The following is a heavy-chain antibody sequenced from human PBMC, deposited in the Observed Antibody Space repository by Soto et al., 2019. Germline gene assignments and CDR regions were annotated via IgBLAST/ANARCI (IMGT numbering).Heavy chain of an antibody. Sequence: QVQLQESGPGLVKPSETLSLSCTVSGGSISSYYWSWFRQSPGKRMEWIGYVHHSWGSSYNPSLHSRAAIILATSQSQFSLKVTSVTATDPAVYYCARQGFGPLHGLVDVWGQGTTVTVSS. CDR2: VHHSWGS. V-gene: IGHV4-59*08. J-gene: IGHJ6*02. CDR3: ARQGFGPLHGLVDV. D-gene: IGHD3-10*01. CDR1: GGSISSYY.